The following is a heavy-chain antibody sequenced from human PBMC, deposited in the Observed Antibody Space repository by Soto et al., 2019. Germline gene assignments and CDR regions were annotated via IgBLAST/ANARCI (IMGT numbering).Heavy chain of an antibody. CDR2: INPNSGGT. J-gene: IGHJ4*02. V-gene: IGHV1-2*04. CDR1: GYTFTGYY. CDR3: ARAESSTSPTYYFDY. D-gene: IGHD2-2*01. Sequence: ASVKVSCKASGYTFTGYYMHWVRQAPGQGLEWMGWINPNSGGTNYAQKFQGWVTMTRDTSISTAYMELSRLRSDDTAVYYCARAESSTSPTYYFDYWGQGTLVTVSS.